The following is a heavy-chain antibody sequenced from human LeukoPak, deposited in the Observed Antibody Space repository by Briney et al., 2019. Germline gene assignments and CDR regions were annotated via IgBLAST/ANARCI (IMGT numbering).Heavy chain of an antibody. V-gene: IGHV1-3*01. CDR3: AREGGTAAAAFSAFDP. J-gene: IGHJ5*02. CDR1: GYTFTSYA. CDR2: INAGNGNT. Sequence: WASVKVSCKASGYTFTSYAMHWVRQALGQRLEWMGWINAGNGNTKYSQKFQGRVTITRDTSASTAYMELSSLRSEDTAVYYCAREGGTAAAAFSAFDPWGQGTLVTVSS. D-gene: IGHD6-13*01.